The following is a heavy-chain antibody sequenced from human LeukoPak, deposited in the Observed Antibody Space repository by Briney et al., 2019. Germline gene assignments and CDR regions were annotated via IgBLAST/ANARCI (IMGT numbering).Heavy chain of an antibody. Sequence: SVKVSCKASRGTFSSYVISWVRQAPGQGLEWMGRIIPILGIANYAQKFQGRVTITADKSTSTAYMKLSSLRSEDTAVYYCARDAAQYSWNDHYYFYGMDVWGQGTTVTVSS. CDR1: RGTFSSYV. CDR2: IIPILGIA. CDR3: ARDAAQYSWNDHYYFYGMDV. J-gene: IGHJ6*02. D-gene: IGHD1-1*01. V-gene: IGHV1-69*04.